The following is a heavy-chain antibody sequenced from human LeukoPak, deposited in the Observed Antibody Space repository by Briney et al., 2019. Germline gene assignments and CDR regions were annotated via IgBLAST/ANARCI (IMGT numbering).Heavy chain of an antibody. CDR2: ARNRGNGYTT. D-gene: IGHD4/OR15-4a*01. Sequence: GGSLRLSCAASGFTFSDHYIDWVRQAPGKGLEWVGRARNRGNGYTTQYAASVKGRFNFSRDDSENTVYLQMNSLKTEDTAVYFCARIMRVDYGTYYFDYWGQGTLVTVSS. CDR1: GFTFSDHY. CDR3: ARIMRVDYGTYYFDY. V-gene: IGHV3-72*01. J-gene: IGHJ4*02.